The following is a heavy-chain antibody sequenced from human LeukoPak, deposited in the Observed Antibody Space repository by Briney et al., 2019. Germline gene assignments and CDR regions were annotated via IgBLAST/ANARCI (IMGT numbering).Heavy chain of an antibody. V-gene: IGHV4-59*08. Sequence: PSETLSLTCTVSGGSISSYYWSWIRQPPGKGLEWIGYIYYSGSTNYNPSLKSRVTISVDTSKNQFSLKLSSATAADTAVYYCARQKGDGYNFDWGQGTLVTVSS. J-gene: IGHJ4*02. CDR1: GGSISSYY. CDR2: IYYSGST. CDR3: ARQKGDGYNFD. D-gene: IGHD5-24*01.